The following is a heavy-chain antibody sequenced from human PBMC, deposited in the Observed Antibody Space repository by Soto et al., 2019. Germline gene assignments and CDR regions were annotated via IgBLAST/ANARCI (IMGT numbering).Heavy chain of an antibody. CDR1: GCTFSGYS. D-gene: IGHD6-19*01. CDR2: ISSSSSTI. J-gene: IGHJ6*02. CDR3: ARDRSSGWPHYYYYYGMDV. V-gene: IGHV3-48*02. Sequence: VGSLRLSCAASGCTFSGYSMNWVRQAPGKGLEWVSYISSSSSTIYYADSVKGRFTISRDNAKNSLYLQMNSLRDEDTAVYYCARDRSSGWPHYYYYYGMDVWGQGTTVTVSS.